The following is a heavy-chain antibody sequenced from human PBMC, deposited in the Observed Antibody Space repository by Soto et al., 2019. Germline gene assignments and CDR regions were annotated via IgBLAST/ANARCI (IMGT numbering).Heavy chain of an antibody. Sequence: ASVKVSCKASGYTFTSYGISWVRQAPGQGLEWMGWISADNGNTKYAQKFQGRVTITRDTSASTAYMELSSLRSEDTAVYYCARDPWDIVVVPAATQGGYYYYYMDVWGKGTTVTVSS. CDR1: GYTFTSYG. J-gene: IGHJ6*03. CDR2: ISADNGNT. D-gene: IGHD2-2*01. V-gene: IGHV1-18*01. CDR3: ARDPWDIVVVPAATQGGYYYYYMDV.